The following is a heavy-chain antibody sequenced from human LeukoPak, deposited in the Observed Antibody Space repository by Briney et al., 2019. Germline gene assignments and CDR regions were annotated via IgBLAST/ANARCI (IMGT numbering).Heavy chain of an antibody. CDR3: ARERGSITGTTGAFDI. CDR2: IIPIFGTA. Sequence: SVKVSCKASGGTFSSYAISWVRQAPGQGLEWMGGIIPIFGTANYAQKFQGRVTITADESTSTAYMELSSLRSEHPAVYYCARERGSITGTTGAFDIWGQGTMVTVSS. CDR1: GGTFSSYA. D-gene: IGHD1-7*01. J-gene: IGHJ3*02. V-gene: IGHV1-69*13.